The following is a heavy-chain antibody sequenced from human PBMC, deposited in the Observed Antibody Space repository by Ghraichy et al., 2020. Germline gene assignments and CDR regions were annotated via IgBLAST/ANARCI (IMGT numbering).Heavy chain of an antibody. D-gene: IGHD5-12*01. J-gene: IGHJ5*02. CDR3: AGQPVAIDPNLFDT. Sequence: SQTLSLTCTVSGGSISSSYYWGWIRQPPGKGLEWIGSIFHIGITYYSPSLKSRVTISVDTSKNQFSLKLSSVTAADTAVYYCAGQPVAIDPNLFDTWGQGTLVTVSS. V-gene: IGHV4-39*01. CDR1: GGSISSSYY. CDR2: IFHIGIT.